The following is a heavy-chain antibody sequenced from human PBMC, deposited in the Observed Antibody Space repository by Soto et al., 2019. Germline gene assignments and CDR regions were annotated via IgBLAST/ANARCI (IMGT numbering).Heavy chain of an antibody. D-gene: IGHD3-22*01. CDR1: GFTCDDDA. V-gene: IGHV3-9*01. Sequence: LRLSWAASGFTCDDDAMPWVRHAPGKGLEWIQGNSWNSGTICCAYSLKGRFTIPSDTARNSLYLRMNSSRAEHTAFYFWAKDNSHGSYNYLFDYWGQGTRVTVSS. CDR3: AKDNSHGSYNYLFDY. CDR2: NSWNSGTI. J-gene: IGHJ4*03.